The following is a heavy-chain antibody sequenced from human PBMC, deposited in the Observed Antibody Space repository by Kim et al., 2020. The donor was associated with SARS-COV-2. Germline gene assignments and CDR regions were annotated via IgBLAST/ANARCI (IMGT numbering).Heavy chain of an antibody. Sequence: GGSLRLSCVESGITSSSYWLTWVRQAPGKGLEWVAYIKRDGSERYYGDSVKGRFTISRDNAKCSVFLQMNSLRSEDTAVYYCGISGIWGQGTLVTVSS. J-gene: IGHJ4*02. CDR1: GITSSSYW. CDR2: IKRDGSER. CDR3: GISGI. V-gene: IGHV3-7*01.